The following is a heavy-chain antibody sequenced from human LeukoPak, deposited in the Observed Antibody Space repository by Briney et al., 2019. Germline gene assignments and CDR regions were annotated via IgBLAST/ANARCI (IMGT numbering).Heavy chain of an antibody. CDR3: ARGDGDYPYYYYGMDV. CDR1: GGSISSGGYY. CDR2: IYYSGST. D-gene: IGHD4-17*01. Sequence: SQTLSLTCTVSGGSISSGGYYWSWIRQHPGKGLEWIGHIYYSGSTYYNPSLKSRVIISVDTSKNQFSLKLSSVTAADTAVYYCARGDGDYPYYYYGMDVWGQGTTVTVSS. V-gene: IGHV4-31*03. J-gene: IGHJ6*02.